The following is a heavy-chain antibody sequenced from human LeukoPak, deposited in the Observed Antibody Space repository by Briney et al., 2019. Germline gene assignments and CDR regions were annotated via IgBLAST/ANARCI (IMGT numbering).Heavy chain of an antibody. J-gene: IGHJ4*02. Sequence: GESLKISCKGSGYIFTTYWIAWVRHMPGKDLKWMGIIYPGDSDTRYSPSFQGQVTISADKSISTAYLQWSSLKASDTAMYYCARRDSSWYYLDYWGQGTLVTVSS. CDR2: IYPGDSDT. CDR1: GYIFTTYW. V-gene: IGHV5-51*01. CDR3: ARRDSSWYYLDY. D-gene: IGHD6-13*01.